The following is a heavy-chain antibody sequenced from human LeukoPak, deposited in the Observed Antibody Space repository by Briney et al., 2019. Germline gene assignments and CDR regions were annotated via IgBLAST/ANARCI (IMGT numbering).Heavy chain of an antibody. Sequence: GGSLRLSCAASGFTFSSYGMHWVRQAPGKGLEWVAVISYDGNNKYYADSVKGRFTISRDNSKNTLYLQMNSLRAEDTAVYYCARGAVITIFGVVSGHDAFDIWGQGTMVTVSS. CDR1: GFTFSSYG. J-gene: IGHJ3*02. CDR3: ARGAVITIFGVVSGHDAFDI. D-gene: IGHD3-3*01. V-gene: IGHV3-30*03. CDR2: ISYDGNNK.